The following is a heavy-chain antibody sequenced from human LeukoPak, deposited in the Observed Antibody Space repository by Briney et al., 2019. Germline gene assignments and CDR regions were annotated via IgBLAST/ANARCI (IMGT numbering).Heavy chain of an antibody. D-gene: IGHD3-22*01. Sequence: PSETLSLTCTVSGGSISSSSYYWGWIRQPPGKGLEWIGSIYYSGSTYYNPSLKSRVTISVDTSKNQFSLKLSSVTAADTAVYYCARHSVDYYDSSSPGDFDYWGQGTLVTVSS. J-gene: IGHJ4*02. CDR1: GGSISSSSYY. CDR2: IYYSGST. V-gene: IGHV4-39*01. CDR3: ARHSVDYYDSSSPGDFDY.